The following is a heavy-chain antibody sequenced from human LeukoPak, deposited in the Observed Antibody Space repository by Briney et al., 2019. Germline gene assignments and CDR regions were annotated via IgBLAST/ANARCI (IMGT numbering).Heavy chain of an antibody. Sequence: ASVKVSCTASGYTFTSYAMHWVRQAPGQRLEWMGWIYAGNGNTKYSQKFQGRVTITRDTSASTACMELSSLRSEDTAVYYCARRVGRAVEAGAFDIWGQGTMVTVSS. CDR2: IYAGNGNT. V-gene: IGHV1-3*01. CDR1: GYTFTSYA. J-gene: IGHJ3*02. D-gene: IGHD6-13*01. CDR3: ARRVGRAVEAGAFDI.